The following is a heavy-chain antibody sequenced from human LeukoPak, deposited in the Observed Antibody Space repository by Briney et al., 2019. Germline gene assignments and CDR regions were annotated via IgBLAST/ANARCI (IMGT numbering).Heavy chain of an antibody. D-gene: IGHD3/OR15-3a*01. V-gene: IGHV3-23*01. CDR3: AKHFCTGLDCSLFDS. CDR2: TSGSDGST. Sequence: PGGSLRLSCAASGFTFSSYAMSWVRQAPGKGLEWVSATSGSDGSTYYADSVKGRFIISRDNSKNTLSLQLNSLRPEDTALYYCAKHFCTGLDCSLFDSWGQGTLVTVSS. CDR1: GFTFSSYA. J-gene: IGHJ4*02.